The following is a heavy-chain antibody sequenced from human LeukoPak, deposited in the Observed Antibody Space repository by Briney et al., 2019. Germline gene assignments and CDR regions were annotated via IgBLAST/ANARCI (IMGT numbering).Heavy chain of an antibody. J-gene: IGHJ5*02. Sequence: SETLSLTCAVYGGSFSGYYWSWIRQPPGKGLEWIGEINHSGSTNYNPSLKSRVTISVDTSKNQFSLKLSSVTAADTAVYYCARAIRFYGDYSFDPWGQGTLVTVSS. CDR3: ARAIRFYGDYSFDP. V-gene: IGHV4-34*01. CDR1: GGSFSGYY. D-gene: IGHD4-17*01. CDR2: INHSGST.